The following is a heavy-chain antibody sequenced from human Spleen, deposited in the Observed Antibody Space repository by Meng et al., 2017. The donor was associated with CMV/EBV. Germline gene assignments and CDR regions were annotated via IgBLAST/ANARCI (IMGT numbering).Heavy chain of an antibody. CDR2: IYYSGST. V-gene: IGHV4-61*01. D-gene: IGHD3-22*01. J-gene: IGHJ5*02. Sequence: GSLRLSCTVSGGSVSSGSYYWSWIRQPPGKGLEWIGYIYYSGSTNYNPSLKSRVTISVDTSKNQFSLKLSSVTAADTAVYYCARDDNGGDYSDTWWFDPWGQGTRVTVSS. CDR3: ARDDNGGDYSDTWWFDP. CDR1: GGSVSSGSYY.